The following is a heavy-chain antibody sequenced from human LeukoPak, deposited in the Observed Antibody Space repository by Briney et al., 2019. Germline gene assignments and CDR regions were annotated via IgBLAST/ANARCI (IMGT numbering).Heavy chain of an antibody. D-gene: IGHD3-10*01. CDR3: ARFKGSGHRFDI. CDR2: IRYDGSNK. J-gene: IGHJ3*02. Sequence: GGSLRLSCAASGFTFSSYGMHWVRQAPGKGLEWVAFIRYDGSNKYYADSVKGRFTISRDNSKNTLYLQMNSLRAEDTAVYYCARFKGSGHRFDIWGQGTMVTVSS. V-gene: IGHV3-30*02. CDR1: GFTFSSYG.